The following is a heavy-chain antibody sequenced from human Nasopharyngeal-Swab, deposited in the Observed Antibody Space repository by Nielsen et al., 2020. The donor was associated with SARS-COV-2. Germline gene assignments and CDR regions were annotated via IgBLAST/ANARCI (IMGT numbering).Heavy chain of an antibody. CDR2: INPNSGGT. D-gene: IGHD2-2*01. Sequence: ASVKVSCKASGYTFTGYYMHWVRQAPAQGLEWMGWINPNSGGTNYAQKFQGRVTMTRDTSISTAYMELSRLRSDDTAVYYCARPQYQLLNYYYYGMDVWGQGTTVTVSS. J-gene: IGHJ6*02. V-gene: IGHV1-2*02. CDR1: GYTFTGYY. CDR3: ARPQYQLLNYYYYGMDV.